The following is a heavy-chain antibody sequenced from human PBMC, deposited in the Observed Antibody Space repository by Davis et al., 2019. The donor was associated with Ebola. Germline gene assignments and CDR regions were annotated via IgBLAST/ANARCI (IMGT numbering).Heavy chain of an antibody. V-gene: IGHV1-18*01. CDR2: ISAYNGNT. Sequence: ASVKVSCKASGYTFTSYGISWVRQAPGQGLEWMGWISAYNGNTNYAQKLQGRVTMTRDTSTSTVYMELSSLRSEDTAVYYCARSYGASRGMDVWGQGTTVTVSS. CDR1: GYTFTSYG. J-gene: IGHJ6*02. CDR3: ARSYGASRGMDV. D-gene: IGHD3-10*01.